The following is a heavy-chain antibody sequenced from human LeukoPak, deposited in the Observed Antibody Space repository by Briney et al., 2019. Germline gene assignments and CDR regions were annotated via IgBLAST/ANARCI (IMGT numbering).Heavy chain of an antibody. D-gene: IGHD6-13*01. Sequence: GGSLRLSCAASGFTFNSYAMHWVRQAPGKGLEWVAVISYDGSNKYYADSVKGRFTISRDNSKNTLYLQMNSLRAEDTAVYYCARDPQYSSRWGIDYWGQGTLVTVSS. V-gene: IGHV3-30*01. CDR2: ISYDGSNK. CDR3: ARDPQYSSRWGIDY. CDR1: GFTFNSYA. J-gene: IGHJ4*02.